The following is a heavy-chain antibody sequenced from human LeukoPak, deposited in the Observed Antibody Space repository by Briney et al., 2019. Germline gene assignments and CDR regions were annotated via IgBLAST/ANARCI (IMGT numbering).Heavy chain of an antibody. J-gene: IGHJ4*02. CDR2: ISGSGGST. CDR1: GFTFSSYA. D-gene: IGHD3-10*01. V-gene: IGHV3-23*01. CDR3: AKVGGSGSYYNYYFDY. Sequence: GGSLRLSCAASGFTFSSYAMSWVRQAPGKGLEWVSDISGSGGSTYYADFVKGRFTISRDNSKNTLYLQMNSLRAEDTAVYYCAKVGGSGSYYNYYFDYWGQGTLVTVSS.